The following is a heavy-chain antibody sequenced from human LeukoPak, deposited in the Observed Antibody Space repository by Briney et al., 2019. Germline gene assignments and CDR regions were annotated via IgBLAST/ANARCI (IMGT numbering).Heavy chain of an antibody. J-gene: IGHJ4*02. D-gene: IGHD6-19*01. CDR2: ISYDGSNK. CDR3: AKSSSSGWPIDY. V-gene: IGHV3-30*04. Sequence: GGSLRLSCAASGFTFSSYAMHWVRQAPGKGLEWVAVISYDGSNKYYADSVKGRFTISRDNSKNTLYLQMNSLRAEDTAVYYCAKSSSSGWPIDYWGQGTLVTVSS. CDR1: GFTFSSYA.